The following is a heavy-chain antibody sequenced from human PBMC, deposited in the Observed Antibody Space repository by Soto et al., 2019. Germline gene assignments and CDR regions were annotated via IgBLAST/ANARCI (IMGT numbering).Heavy chain of an antibody. V-gene: IGHV5-51*01. D-gene: IGHD3-3*01. CDR3: ARQHYNFWSGSYTGSSYFDF. Sequence: PGESLKISRKGSGYSFTTYWIGWVRQMPGKGLEWMGRIYPGDSDARYSPSFQGHVTFSVDTSISTAFLQWDSLQASDTAIYYCARQHYNFWSGSYTGSSYFDFWGRGALVTVSS. CDR2: IYPGDSDA. J-gene: IGHJ2*01. CDR1: GYSFTTYW.